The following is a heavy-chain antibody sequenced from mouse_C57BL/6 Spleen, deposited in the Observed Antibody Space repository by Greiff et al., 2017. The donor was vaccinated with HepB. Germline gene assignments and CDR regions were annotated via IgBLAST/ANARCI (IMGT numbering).Heavy chain of an antibody. CDR3: ARRPLLWGVMDY. D-gene: IGHD2-1*01. Sequence: EVKLVEPEGGLVQSGSSMKLPCTASGFTFSDYYMVWVRQVPDKGLEWVAHINYDGSSSYYLDSLKSRFIISRDNAKNILYLQMSSLKSEDTATFYCARRPLLWGVMDYWGQGASVTVAS. J-gene: IGHJ4*01. CDR2: INYDGSSS. V-gene: IGHV5-16*01. CDR1: GFTFSDYY.